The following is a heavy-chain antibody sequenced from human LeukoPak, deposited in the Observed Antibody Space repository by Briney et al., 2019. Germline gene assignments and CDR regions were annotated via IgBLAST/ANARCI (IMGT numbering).Heavy chain of an antibody. D-gene: IGHD2-21*02. CDR3: ARVASLAYCGGDCYFGDY. CDR1: GFTFSTYT. J-gene: IGHJ4*02. Sequence: GGPLRLSCAASGFTFSTYTMNWVRQAPGKGLEWVSYISSSSSTVDYADSVKGRFTISRDNAKNSLYLQMNSLRDEDTAVYYCARVASLAYCGGDCYFGDYWGQGTLVTVSS. V-gene: IGHV3-48*02. CDR2: ISSSSSTV.